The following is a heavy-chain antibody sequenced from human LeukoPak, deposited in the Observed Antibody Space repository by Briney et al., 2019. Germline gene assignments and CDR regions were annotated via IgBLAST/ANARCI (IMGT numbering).Heavy chain of an antibody. V-gene: IGHV3-21*01. D-gene: IGHD1-14*01. CDR2: ISSSSSYI. J-gene: IGHJ4*02. CDR3: ARKPRDGFDY. CDR1: GFTFSSYS. Sequence: GGSLRLSCAASGFTFSSYSMNWVRQAQGKGLEWVSSISSSSSYISYADSVKGRFTISRANAKNSLYLQMNSLRAEDTAVYYCARKPRDGFDYWGRGTLVTVSS.